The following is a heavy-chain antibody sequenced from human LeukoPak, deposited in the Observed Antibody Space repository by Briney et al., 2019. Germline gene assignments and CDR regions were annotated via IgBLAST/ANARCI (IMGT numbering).Heavy chain of an antibody. CDR3: ARHYCGDDCYSGPFDY. V-gene: IGHV4-59*08. D-gene: IGHD2-21*02. Sequence: SETLSLTCTVSGASSSSDYWSWIRQSPGKGLEWIGYIYNSGSTNYNPSLKSRVTISVDTSKNQFSLKLSSVTAADTAVYYCARHYCGDDCYSGPFDYWGQGTLVTVSS. CDR2: IYNSGST. CDR1: GASSSSDY. J-gene: IGHJ4*02.